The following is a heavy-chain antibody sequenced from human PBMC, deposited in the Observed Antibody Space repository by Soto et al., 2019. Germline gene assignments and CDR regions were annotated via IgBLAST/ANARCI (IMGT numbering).Heavy chain of an antibody. J-gene: IGHJ5*02. CDR1: GGTFSSFD. Sequence: QVHLVQSGAEVKKPGSSVRVSCKASGGTFSSFDITWVRQAPGEGLEWLGGIVPLFGRADYAQNFQGRVTITADKSTGTAYLEMRNLREDDTAVYFCARSFGGTPIGVIIRGMVFDPWGPGTLITVSS. CDR3: ARSFGGTPIGVIIRGMVFDP. D-gene: IGHD3-3*01. V-gene: IGHV1-69*06. CDR2: IVPLFGRA.